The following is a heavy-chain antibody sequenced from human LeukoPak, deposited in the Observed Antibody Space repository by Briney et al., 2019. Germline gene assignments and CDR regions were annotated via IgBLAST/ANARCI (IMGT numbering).Heavy chain of an antibody. V-gene: IGHV3-23*01. CDR1: GFTFSSYA. J-gene: IGHJ4*02. CDR2: ISGSGGST. CDR3: AEDGVQLLWFVAF. Sequence: AGGSLRLSCAASGFTFSSYAMSWVRQAPGKGLEWVSAISGSGGSTYYADSVKGRFTISRDNSKNTLYLQMNSLRAEDTAVYYCAEDGVQLLWFVAFWGQGTLVTVSS. D-gene: IGHD3-10*01.